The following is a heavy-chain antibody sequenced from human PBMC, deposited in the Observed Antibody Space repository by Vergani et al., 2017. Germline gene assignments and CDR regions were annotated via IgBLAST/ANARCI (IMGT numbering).Heavy chain of an antibody. D-gene: IGHD4-17*01. Sequence: EVQLVQSGAEVKKPGATMKISCKVSGYTFTDHYMHWVTQAPGKGLEWMGLVDPEDGETIYAEKFKGRVTIAAYTSTDTAHLELSSLRSEETAVYYCATPQTVTTGGMEVWGQGTTVIVSS. CDR2: VDPEDGET. CDR3: ATPQTVTTGGMEV. CDR1: GYTFTDHY. V-gene: IGHV1-69-2*01. J-gene: IGHJ6*02.